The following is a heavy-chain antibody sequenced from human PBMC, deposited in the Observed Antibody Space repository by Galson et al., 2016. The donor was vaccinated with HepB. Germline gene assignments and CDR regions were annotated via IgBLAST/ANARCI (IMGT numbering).Heavy chain of an antibody. Sequence: SLRLSCAVSGFTFSGYAMSWVRQAPGKGLQWVSTISGSGGSIYYADSVRGRFSISRHNTKNTLYLQMSSRRAEDTAVYYCAKDQAEGFLESWPYYDYGVDVWGKGTTVTVSS. CDR2: ISGSGGSI. J-gene: IGHJ6*04. CDR1: GFTFSGYA. V-gene: IGHV3-23*01. D-gene: IGHD3-3*01. CDR3: AKDQAEGFLESWPYYDYGVDV.